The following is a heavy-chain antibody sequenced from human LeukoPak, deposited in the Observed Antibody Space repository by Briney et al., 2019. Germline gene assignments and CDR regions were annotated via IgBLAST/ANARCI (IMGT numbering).Heavy chain of an antibody. CDR3: AKDPMVRGSTYDY. CDR1: GFTFSSYA. V-gene: IGHV3-23*01. Sequence: GGSLRLSCAASGFTFSSYAMSWVRQAPGKGLEWVSAISGRGTTYYADSVKVRFTVSRDNSKNTLYLQMNSLRAEDTAVYYCAKDPMVRGSTYDYWGQGTLVTVSS. D-gene: IGHD3-10*01. J-gene: IGHJ4*02. CDR2: ISGRGTT.